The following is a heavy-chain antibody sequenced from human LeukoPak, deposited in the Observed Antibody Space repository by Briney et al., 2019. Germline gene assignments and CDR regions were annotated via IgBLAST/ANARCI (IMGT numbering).Heavy chain of an antibody. V-gene: IGHV1-24*01. Sequence: AASVKVSCKVSGYTLTELSMHWVRQAPGKGLEWMGGFDPEDGETIYAQKFQGRVTMTEDTSTDTAYMELSSLGSEDTAVYYCATGSQYYYDSSGYSFDYWGQGTLVTVSS. CDR2: FDPEDGET. D-gene: IGHD3-22*01. CDR1: GYTLTELS. CDR3: ATGSQYYYDSSGYSFDY. J-gene: IGHJ4*02.